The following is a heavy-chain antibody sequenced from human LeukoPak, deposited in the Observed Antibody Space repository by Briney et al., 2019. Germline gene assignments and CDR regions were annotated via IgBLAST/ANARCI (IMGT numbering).Heavy chain of an antibody. J-gene: IGHJ4*02. CDR3: AKDPYGTRYFDY. V-gene: IGHV3-23*01. CDR2: LSGSGGAT. CDR1: GFPFNKYA. Sequence: GGSLRLSCAASGFPFNKYAISWVRQAPAKGLGCVSSLSGSGGATYYAEAEKGRFTISRDNSKNTVYLEMNSLRAEDTAVYYCAKDPYGTRYFDYWGQGTLVTVSS. D-gene: IGHD2-2*01.